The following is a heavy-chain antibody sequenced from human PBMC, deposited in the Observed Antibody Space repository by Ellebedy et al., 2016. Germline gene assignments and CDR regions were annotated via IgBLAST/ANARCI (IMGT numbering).Heavy chain of an antibody. V-gene: IGHV3-11*01. CDR2: ISSSGSTI. CDR1: GFTFSDYY. J-gene: IGHJ5*02. Sequence: GESLKISXAASGFTFSDYYMSWIRQAPGKGLEWVSYISSSGSTIYYADSVKGRFTISRDNAKNSLYLQMNSLRAEDTAVYYCARDYPLNDPWGQGTLVTVSS. CDR3: ARDYPLNDP. D-gene: IGHD3-16*02.